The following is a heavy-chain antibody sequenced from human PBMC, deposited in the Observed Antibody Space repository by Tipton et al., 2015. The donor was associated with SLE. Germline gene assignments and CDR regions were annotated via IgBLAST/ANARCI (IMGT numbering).Heavy chain of an antibody. CDR1: GGSISSFY. Sequence: TLSLTCTVFGGSISSFYWSWFRQPAGKWLEWIGQIHSSGSTSYNPPLKSRVSISVDMSKNQVSLKLSSVTAADTALYYCARHFSGSYSLDYGGRGELVTVSS. V-gene: IGHV4-4*07. CDR3: ARHFSGSYSLDY. J-gene: IGHJ4*02. D-gene: IGHD1-26*01. CDR2: IHSSGST.